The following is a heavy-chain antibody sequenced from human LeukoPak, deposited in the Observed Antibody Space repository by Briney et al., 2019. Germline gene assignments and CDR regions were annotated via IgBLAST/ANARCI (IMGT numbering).Heavy chain of an antibody. J-gene: IGHJ4*02. Sequence: SETLSLTCSVSGDSISTYHWSWIRQAPGKGLEWIGSMSYTGSTDYNPSVKSRVTISVDSSKNQFSLKLSSLTAADTAVYHRARLSSSAWNSFDFWGQGTLVTVSS. CDR2: MSYTGST. D-gene: IGHD2-2*01. CDR1: GDSISTYH. V-gene: IGHV4-59*08. CDR3: ARLSSSAWNSFDF.